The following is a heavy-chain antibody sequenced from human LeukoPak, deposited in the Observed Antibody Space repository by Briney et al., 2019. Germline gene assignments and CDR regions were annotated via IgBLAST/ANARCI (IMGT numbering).Heavy chain of an antibody. CDR3: ARDRHKLVDIVAGILDY. CDR1: GGSISSSSYY. Sequence: SETLSLTCTVSGGSISSSSYYWGWIRQPPGKGLEWIGYIFNSGSTYYNPSLKSRVTILVDTSKNQFSLKLSSVTAADTAVYYCARDRHKLVDIVAGILDYRGQGTLVTVSS. D-gene: IGHD5-12*01. J-gene: IGHJ4*02. CDR2: IFNSGST. V-gene: IGHV4-39*07.